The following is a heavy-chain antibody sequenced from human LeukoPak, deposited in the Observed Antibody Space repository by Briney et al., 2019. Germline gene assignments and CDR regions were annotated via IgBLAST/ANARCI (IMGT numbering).Heavy chain of an antibody. Sequence: SQTLSLTCTVSGGSISSGGYYWSWIRQHPGKGLEWIGYIYYSGSTYYNPSLKSRVTISVDTSKNQFSLKLSSVTAADTAVYYCARVDRGYSYGPGPFDYWGQGTLVTVSS. CDR3: ARVDRGYSYGPGPFDY. V-gene: IGHV4-31*03. CDR2: IYYSGST. D-gene: IGHD5-18*01. J-gene: IGHJ4*02. CDR1: GGSISSGGYY.